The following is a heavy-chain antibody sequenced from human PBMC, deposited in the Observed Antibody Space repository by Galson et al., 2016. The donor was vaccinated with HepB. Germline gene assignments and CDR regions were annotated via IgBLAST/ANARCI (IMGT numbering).Heavy chain of an antibody. V-gene: IGHV3-23*01. CDR3: AKKSPGKELSPPDY. J-gene: IGHJ4*02. CDR2: IGGNGSPT. CDR1: GFTFYNYA. Sequence: SLRLSCAASGFTFYNYAMDWVRQAPGGGLEWVAAIGGNGSPTYYADPVQGRFTISKDNFKNTLYLQMNSLRAEDTAVYYCAKKSPGKELSPPDYWGQGTLVTVSS. D-gene: IGHD1-26*01.